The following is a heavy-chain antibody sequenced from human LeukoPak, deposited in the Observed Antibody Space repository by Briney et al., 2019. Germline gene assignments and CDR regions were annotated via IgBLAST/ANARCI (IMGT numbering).Heavy chain of an antibody. CDR3: ARDPRVTRGYYYYYGMDV. CDR2: IYYSGST. V-gene: IGHV4-30-4*01. D-gene: IGHD4-11*01. Sequence: PSQTLSLTCTVSGGSISSGDYYWSWIRQPPGRGLEWIGYIYYSGSTYYNPSLKSRVTISVDTSKNQFSLKLSSVTAADTAVYYCARDPRVTRGYYYYYGMDVWGQGTMVTVSS. J-gene: IGHJ6*02. CDR1: GGSISSGDYY.